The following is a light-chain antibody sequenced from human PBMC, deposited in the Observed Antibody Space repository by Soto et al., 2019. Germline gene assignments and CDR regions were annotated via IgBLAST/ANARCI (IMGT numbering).Light chain of an antibody. Sequence: DSQMTQSPSTLSASVGDRVTITCRASQRISSWLAWYQQKPGTAPNLLIYKASTLQSGVPSRFSGSGSGTEFTLTISCMWPFDSATYSCLHSIASWTFGQGT. CDR1: QRISSW. V-gene: IGKV1-5*03. CDR2: KAS. J-gene: IGKJ1*01. CDR3: LHSIASWT.